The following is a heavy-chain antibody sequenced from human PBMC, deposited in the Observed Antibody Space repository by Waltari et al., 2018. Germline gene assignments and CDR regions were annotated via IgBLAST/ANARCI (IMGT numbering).Heavy chain of an antibody. CDR1: GFLFSNYA. D-gene: IGHD3-22*01. Sequence: EVQVLESGGGLAQPGGSLRLTCATSGFLFSNYALYWVRQAPGKGLEWVSGINGYGDKTYYADSVRGRFTLSRDNSRNTLSLEMNSLRADDTAVYYCAKAHFYDTSGYIEHWGQGTLVTVSS. J-gene: IGHJ1*01. CDR3: AKAHFYDTSGYIEH. V-gene: IGHV3-23*01. CDR2: INGYGDKT.